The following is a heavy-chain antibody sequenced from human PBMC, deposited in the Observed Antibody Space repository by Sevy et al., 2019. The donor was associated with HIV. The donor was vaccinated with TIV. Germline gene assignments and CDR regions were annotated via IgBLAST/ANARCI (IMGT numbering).Heavy chain of an antibody. CDR2: INEHGSTN. Sequence: GGSLRLSCAASGFIFNDYWMHWVRQAPGKGLEWVANINEHGSTNYYLDSVKGRFTISRDNAKNSLYLQMNSLRAEDTAVYYCARGAWAAGWFDPWGQGTLVTVSS. CDR3: ARGAWAAGWFDP. J-gene: IGHJ5*02. CDR1: GFIFNDYW. D-gene: IGHD1-26*01. V-gene: IGHV3-7*03.